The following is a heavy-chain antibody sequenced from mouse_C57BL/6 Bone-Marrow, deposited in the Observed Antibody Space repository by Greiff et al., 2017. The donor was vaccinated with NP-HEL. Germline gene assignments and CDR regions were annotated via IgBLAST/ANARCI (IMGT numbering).Heavy chain of an antibody. CDR2: IDPSDSET. Sequence: VQLQQPGAELVRPGSSVQLSCKASGYTFTSYWLHWVKQRPIQGLEWIGNIDPSDSETHYNQKFKDKATLTVDKSSSTAYMQLSSLTSEDSAVYYCARSYGSSYYYWGQGTTLTVSS. V-gene: IGHV1-52*01. CDR3: ARSYGSSYYY. J-gene: IGHJ2*01. D-gene: IGHD1-1*01. CDR1: GYTFTSYW.